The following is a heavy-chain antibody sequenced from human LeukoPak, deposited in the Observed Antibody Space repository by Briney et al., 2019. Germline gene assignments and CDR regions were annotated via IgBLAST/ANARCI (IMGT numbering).Heavy chain of an antibody. V-gene: IGHV3-21*01. D-gene: IGHD1-26*01. Sequence: GGSLRLSCAASEFTFSSHSMNWVRQAPGKGLEWVSSISSSSTYIYYADSVKGRFTISRDNAKKSLYLQMNSLRAEDTAVYYCARGKTGSQGYFDYWVQGTLVTVSS. CDR2: ISSSSTYI. CDR1: EFTFSSHS. CDR3: ARGKTGSQGYFDY. J-gene: IGHJ4*02.